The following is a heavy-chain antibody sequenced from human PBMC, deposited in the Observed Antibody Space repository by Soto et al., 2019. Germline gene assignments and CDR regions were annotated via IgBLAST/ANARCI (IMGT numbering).Heavy chain of an antibody. Sequence: PGGSLRLSCAASGFTFSSYAMHWVRQAPGKGLEWVAVISYDGSNKYYADSVKGRFTISRDNSKNTLYLQMNSLRAEDTAVYYCARDPTIFGVVTRPNRYYYGMDVWGQGTTVTVSS. CDR3: ARDPTIFGVVTRPNRYYYGMDV. D-gene: IGHD3-3*01. CDR2: ISYDGSNK. CDR1: GFTFSSYA. J-gene: IGHJ6*02. V-gene: IGHV3-30-3*01.